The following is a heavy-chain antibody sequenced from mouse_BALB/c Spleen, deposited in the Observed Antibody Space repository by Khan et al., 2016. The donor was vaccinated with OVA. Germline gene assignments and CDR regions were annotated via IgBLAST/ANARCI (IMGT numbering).Heavy chain of an antibody. CDR3: ARAGYGGFAY. CDR1: GFTFSDYY. Sequence: EVELVESGGGLVKPGGSLKLSCAASGFTFSDYYMYWVRQTPEKRLEWVATISDGGSYTYYPDSVKGRFPISRDNAKNTLYLQMSSLKSEDTAMYYCARAGYGGFAYWGQGTLVTGSA. CDR2: ISDGGSYT. V-gene: IGHV5-4*02. J-gene: IGHJ3*01. D-gene: IGHD1-1*02.